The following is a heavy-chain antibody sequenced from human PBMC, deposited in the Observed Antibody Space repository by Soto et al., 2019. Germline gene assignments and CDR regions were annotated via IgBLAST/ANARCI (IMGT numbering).Heavy chain of an antibody. CDR3: ARQYNGEHYDFWSGSYTNRFDP. J-gene: IGHJ5*02. V-gene: IGHV4-30-4*01. CDR2: IYYREST. CDR1: GSSLRCCFYY. Sequence: FTVSGSSLRCCFYYLGSIRPPAGTGLARLGYIYYRESTDYNPPLKSRVTISVDTSKNQSALKLSSVTAADSAVYYCARQYNGEHYDFWSGSYTNRFDPWGQGTMVTVSS. D-gene: IGHD3-3*01.